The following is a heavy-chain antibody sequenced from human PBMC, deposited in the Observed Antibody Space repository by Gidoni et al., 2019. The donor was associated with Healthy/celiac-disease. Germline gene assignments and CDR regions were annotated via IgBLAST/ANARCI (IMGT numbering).Heavy chain of an antibody. J-gene: IGHJ2*01. CDR1: GFTFRSND. CDR2: IVTAGDP. Sequence: EVQLVESGGGLVQPGGSMRLSCAASGFTFRSNDMHWVRQATGKGLEWVSAIVTAGDPYYPGSVKGRFTISRENAKNSLYLQMNSLRAGDTAVYYCAREAPSATVTNGGYFDLWGRGTLVTVSS. V-gene: IGHV3-13*05. CDR3: AREAPSATVTNGGYFDL. D-gene: IGHD4-17*01.